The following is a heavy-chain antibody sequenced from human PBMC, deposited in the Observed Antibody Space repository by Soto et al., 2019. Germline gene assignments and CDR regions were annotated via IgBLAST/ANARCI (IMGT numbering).Heavy chain of an antibody. D-gene: IGHD2-8*01. CDR3: ARLRYCTNGVCYTGFDY. CDR1: GGSISSYY. V-gene: IGHV4-59*08. J-gene: IGHJ4*02. CDR2: IYYSGST. Sequence: SETLSLTCTVSGGSISSYYWSWIRQPPGKGLEWIGYIYYSGSTNYNPSLKSRVTISVDTSKNQFSLKLSSVTAADTAVYYSARLRYCTNGVCYTGFDYWGQGTLVTVSS.